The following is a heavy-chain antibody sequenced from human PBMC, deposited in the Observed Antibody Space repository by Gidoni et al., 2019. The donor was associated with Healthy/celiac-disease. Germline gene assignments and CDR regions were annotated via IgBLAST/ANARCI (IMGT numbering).Heavy chain of an antibody. CDR2: INHSGST. J-gene: IGHJ5*02. CDR1: GGFFSGYY. D-gene: IGHD3-10*01. CDR3: ARGEVLLCFVLSGWFDP. Sequence: QVQLQQWGAGLFKPSETLSLTCAVYGGFFSGYYWGWIRQPPGKGLEWIVEINHSGSTNYNPSLKSRVTISVDTSNNQFSLKLSSVTAADTAVYYCARGEVLLCFVLSGWFDPCGQGTLVTVSS. V-gene: IGHV4-34*01.